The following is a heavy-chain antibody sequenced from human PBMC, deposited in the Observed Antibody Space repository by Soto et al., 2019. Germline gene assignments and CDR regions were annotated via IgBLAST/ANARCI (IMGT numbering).Heavy chain of an antibody. CDR1: RFTFSDYG. CDR3: ARDRGADAPIDF. Sequence: QVQLVESGGGVVQPERSMRLSCVASRFTFSDYGMHWVRQAPGTGLEWVAVIWHDGLKKDYVDSVKGRFTVSSDNSKNPLYLQMNRLRVEDTATYYCARDRGADAPIDFWGQGPLVSVSS. J-gene: IGHJ4*02. V-gene: IGHV3-33*01. CDR2: IWHDGLKK.